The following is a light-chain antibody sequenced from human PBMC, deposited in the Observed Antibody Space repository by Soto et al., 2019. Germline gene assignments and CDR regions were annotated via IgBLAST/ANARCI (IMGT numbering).Light chain of an antibody. CDR1: QSVSSY. V-gene: IGKV3-11*01. J-gene: IGKJ2*01. CDR3: QQRSNWPPYT. CDR2: DAS. Sequence: EIVLTQSPATLSLSPGERATLSCRASQSVSSYLAWYQQKPGQAPRLLIYDASNRATGIPARFSGSRSGTDFTLTISSLEPEDFAVYYCQQRSNWPPYTFGQGPKLEIK.